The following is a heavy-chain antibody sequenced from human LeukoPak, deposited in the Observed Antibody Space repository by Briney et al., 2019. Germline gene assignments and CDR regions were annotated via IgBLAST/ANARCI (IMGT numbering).Heavy chain of an antibody. J-gene: IGHJ5*02. V-gene: IGHV4-61*10. Sequence: SETLSLTCTVSGGSISSGSYYWSWIRQPAGKGLEWIGYIYYSGSTNYNPSLKSRVTISVDTSKNQFSLKLSSVTAADTAVYYCARAQAPFGVVTWWFDPWGQGTLVTVSS. CDR3: ARAQAPFGVVTWWFDP. CDR1: GGSISSGSYY. CDR2: IYYSGST. D-gene: IGHD3-3*01.